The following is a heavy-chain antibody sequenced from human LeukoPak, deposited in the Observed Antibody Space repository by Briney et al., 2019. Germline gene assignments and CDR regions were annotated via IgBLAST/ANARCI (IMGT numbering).Heavy chain of an antibody. D-gene: IGHD6-6*01. CDR1: GFTFSSYG. Sequence: GESLKISCAASGFTFSSYGMHWVRQAPGKGLEWVAVIWYDGTNKYYADSVKGRFTISRDDSKNTLYLQMNSLRAEDTAVYYCARDQGITARLFEYWGQGTLVTVSS. J-gene: IGHJ4*02. CDR3: ARDQGITARLFEY. CDR2: IWYDGTNK. V-gene: IGHV3-33*01.